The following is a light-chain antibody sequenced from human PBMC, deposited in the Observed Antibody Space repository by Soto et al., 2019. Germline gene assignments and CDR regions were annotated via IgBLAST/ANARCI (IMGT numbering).Light chain of an antibody. J-gene: IGLJ2*01. CDR3: SSYTSASTPLV. CDR2: DVS. V-gene: IGLV2-14*01. CDR1: GSDVGGYNY. Sequence: QSALTQPASVSGSPGQSITISCTGTGSDVGGYNYVSWYQQHPGKAPKVMIYDVSNRPSEVSNRFSGSKSGNTASRTISGLQAEDEADYYCSSYTSASTPLVFGGGTKLTVL.